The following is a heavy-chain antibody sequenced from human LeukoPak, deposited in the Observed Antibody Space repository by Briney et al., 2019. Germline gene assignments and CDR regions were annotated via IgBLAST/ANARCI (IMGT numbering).Heavy chain of an antibody. CDR3: AKVNYYGSGSYRVYYYGLDV. CDR1: GFTFSDYC. J-gene: IGHJ6*04. CDR2: ISYDGSNK. Sequence: GGSLRLSCAASGFTFSDYCMSWIRQAPGKGLEWVAVISYDGSNKYYADSVKGRFTISRDNSKNTLYLQMNSLRAGDTAVYYCAKVNYYGSGSYRVYYYGLDVWGKGTTVTVSS. V-gene: IGHV3-30*18. D-gene: IGHD3-10*01.